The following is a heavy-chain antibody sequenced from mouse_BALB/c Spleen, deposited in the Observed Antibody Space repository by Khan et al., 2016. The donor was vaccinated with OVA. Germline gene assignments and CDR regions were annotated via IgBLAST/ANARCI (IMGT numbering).Heavy chain of an antibody. CDR3: ARGNGSSGVDY. V-gene: IGHV5-6-5*01. CDR1: GFTFSRYP. CDR2: IGSGGST. J-gene: IGHJ2*01. D-gene: IGHD1-1*01. Sequence: EVELVESGGGLVKPGGSLKLSCAASGFTFSRYPMSWVRQTPEKRLEWVASIGSGGSTYYPDNVKGRFTISSDNARNILYLQMSSLRSEDTAMYCCARGNGSSGVDYWGQGTTLTVSS.